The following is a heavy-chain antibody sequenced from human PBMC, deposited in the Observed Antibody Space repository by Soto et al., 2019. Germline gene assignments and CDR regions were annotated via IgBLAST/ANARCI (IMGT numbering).Heavy chain of an antibody. CDR1: GFTFSSYG. V-gene: IGHV3-30*03. D-gene: IGHD3-10*01. CDR2: ISYDGSNK. CDR3: ASLWFGETPYYFDY. Sequence: QVQLVESGGGVVQPGRSLRLSCAASGFTFSSYGMHWVRQAPGKGLEWVAVISYDGSNKYYADSVKGRFTISRDNSKNTLYLQMNSLRAEDTAVYYCASLWFGETPYYFDYWGQGTLVTVSS. J-gene: IGHJ4*02.